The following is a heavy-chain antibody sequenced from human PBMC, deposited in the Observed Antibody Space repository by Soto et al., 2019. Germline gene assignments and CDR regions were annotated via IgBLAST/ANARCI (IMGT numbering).Heavy chain of an antibody. Sequence: QVQLQQWGAGLLKPSETLSLTCGVYGVSFSNYYWSRIRQPPGKRLEWIGEINHSGSTNYNPSLKSRLFIAVDTSARQFSLQLYSVTAADKAAYYCGRGRFLPHHYFCIDVWDQGTTVTVSS. D-gene: IGHD3-3*01. V-gene: IGHV4-34*01. CDR1: GVSFSNYY. J-gene: IGHJ6*02. CDR2: INHSGST. CDR3: GRGRFLPHHYFCIDV.